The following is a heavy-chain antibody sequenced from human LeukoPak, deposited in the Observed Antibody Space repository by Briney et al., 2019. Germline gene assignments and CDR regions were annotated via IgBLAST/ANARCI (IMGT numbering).Heavy chain of an antibody. D-gene: IGHD3-10*01. CDR2: ISGDGGST. CDR3: AKDATPIRYYYGSGSYIDY. CDR1: GFTFDDYA. Sequence: GGSLRLSCAASGFTFDDYAMHWVRQAPGMGLEWVSLISGDGGSTYYADSVKGRFTISRDNSKNSLYLQMNSPRTEDTALYYCAKDATPIRYYYGSGSYIDYWGQGTLVTVSS. V-gene: IGHV3-43*02. J-gene: IGHJ4*02.